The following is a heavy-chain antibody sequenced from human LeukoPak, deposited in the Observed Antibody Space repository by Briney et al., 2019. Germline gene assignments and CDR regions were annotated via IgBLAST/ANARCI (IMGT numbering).Heavy chain of an antibody. CDR1: GFTFSSYA. Sequence: PGRSLRLSCAASGFTFSSYAMHWVRQAPGKGLEWVSYISSSGSTIYYADSVKGRFTISRDNAKNSLYLQMNSLRAEDTAVYYCARDSMGLFAWGQGTLVTVSS. V-gene: IGHV3-48*04. D-gene: IGHD3-16*01. CDR2: ISSSGSTI. CDR3: ARDSMGLFA. J-gene: IGHJ4*02.